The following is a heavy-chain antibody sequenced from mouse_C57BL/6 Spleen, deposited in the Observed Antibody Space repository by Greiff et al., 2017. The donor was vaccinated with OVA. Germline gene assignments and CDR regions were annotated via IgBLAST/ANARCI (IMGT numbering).Heavy chain of an antibody. V-gene: IGHV1-72*01. D-gene: IGHD2-2*01. CDR1: GYTFTNYW. Sequence: QVQLQQPGAELVKPGASVKLSCKASGYTFTNYWMHWVKQRPGRGLEWIGRINPNSGGTKYNEKFKSKATLTVDKPSSTADMRRSSMTSEDSAVYDCAIWGFYYGYDCYFDYWGQGTTLTVSS. J-gene: IGHJ2*01. CDR2: INPNSGGT. CDR3: AIWGFYYGYDCYFDY.